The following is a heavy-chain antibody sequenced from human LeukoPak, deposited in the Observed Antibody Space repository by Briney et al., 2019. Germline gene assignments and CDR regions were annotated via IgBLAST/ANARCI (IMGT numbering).Heavy chain of an antibody. CDR3: ARGDAPHYYCMDV. CDR2: INPNGGST. Sequence: ASVNVSCKASGYTFTSYYMHWVRQAPGQGLEWMGIINPNGGSTSYAQKFQGRVTMTRDMSTSTVYMELSSLRSEDTAVYYCARGDAPHYYCMDVWGKGTTVTVSS. CDR1: GYTFTSYY. J-gene: IGHJ6*03. V-gene: IGHV1-46*01. D-gene: IGHD2-2*01.